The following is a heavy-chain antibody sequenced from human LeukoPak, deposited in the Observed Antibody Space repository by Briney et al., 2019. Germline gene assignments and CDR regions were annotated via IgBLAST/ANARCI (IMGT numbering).Heavy chain of an antibody. CDR3: ARDSSEFRSLLFH. V-gene: IGHV1-69*13. Sequence: SVKVSCKASGGSFSRHTISWVRQSPGQGLEWMGGITPMFGTSNYAQKFQGRVTITADESTSTAYMELSSLRSEDTAVYYCARDSSEFRSLLFHWGQGTLVTASS. D-gene: IGHD1-14*01. J-gene: IGHJ1*01. CDR2: ITPMFGTS. CDR1: GGSFSRHT.